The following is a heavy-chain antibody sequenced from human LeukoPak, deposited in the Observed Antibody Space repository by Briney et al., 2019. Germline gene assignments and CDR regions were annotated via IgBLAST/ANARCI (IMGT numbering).Heavy chain of an antibody. CDR3: TRPAMTSDDAFDI. CDR1: GFSFTNNW. CDR2: IYPGDSDT. Sequence: GESLKISCQVSGFSFTNNWIGWVRQMPGKGLEWVGIIYPGDSDTRYSPSFQGQVTMSADESITTAYLQWSSLKASDTAMYYCTRPAMTSDDAFDIWGQGTMVTVSS. V-gene: IGHV5-51*01. J-gene: IGHJ3*02. D-gene: IGHD4-17*01.